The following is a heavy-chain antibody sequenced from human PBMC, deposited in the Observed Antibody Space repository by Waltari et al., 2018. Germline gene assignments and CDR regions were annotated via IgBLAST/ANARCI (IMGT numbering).Heavy chain of an antibody. J-gene: IGHJ4*02. Sequence: QVQLQQWGAGLLKPSETLSLTCAVYGGSFSGYYCSWIRQPPGKGLEWIGEINHSGSTNYNPSLKSRVTISVDTSKNQFSLKLSSVTAADTAVYYCARGAGSSWYYDYWGQGTLVTVSS. CDR2: INHSGST. V-gene: IGHV4-34*01. CDR3: ARGAGSSWYYDY. D-gene: IGHD6-13*01. CDR1: GGSFSGYY.